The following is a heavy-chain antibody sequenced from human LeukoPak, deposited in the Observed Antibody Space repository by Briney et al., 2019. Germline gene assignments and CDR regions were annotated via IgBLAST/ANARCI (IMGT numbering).Heavy chain of an antibody. J-gene: IGHJ4*02. V-gene: IGHV3-23*01. CDR3: AKGVMGWGRPFYYDY. CDR2: ITGSGETT. D-gene: IGHD3-16*01. Sequence: GGSLRLSCAASGFIFRNYAMSWVRQAPGKGLEWASVITGSGETTYYADSLKGRFTISRDNSKNTLYLQMNSLGAEDTAVYYCAKGVMGWGRPFYYDYWGQGTLVTVSS. CDR1: GFIFRNYA.